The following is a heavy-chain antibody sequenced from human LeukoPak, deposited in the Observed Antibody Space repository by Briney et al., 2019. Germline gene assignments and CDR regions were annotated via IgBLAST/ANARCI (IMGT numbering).Heavy chain of an antibody. Sequence: ASVKVSCKVSGYTLTELSMHWVGQAPGKGLEWMGGFDPEDGETIYAQKFQGRVTMTEDTSTDTAYMELSSLRSEDTAVYYCATGWNDGYYYYGMDVWGKGTTVTVSS. V-gene: IGHV1-24*01. D-gene: IGHD1-1*01. CDR3: ATGWNDGYYYYGMDV. CDR2: FDPEDGET. CDR1: GYTLTELS. J-gene: IGHJ6*04.